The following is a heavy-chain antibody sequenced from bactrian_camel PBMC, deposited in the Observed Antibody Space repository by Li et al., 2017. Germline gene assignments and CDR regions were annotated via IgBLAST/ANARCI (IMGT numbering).Heavy chain of an antibody. CDR2: SNYYAGTT. V-gene: IGHV3S33*01. CDR1: GSIYSSYC. J-gene: IGHJ6*01. D-gene: IGHD3*01. Sequence: HVQLVESGGGSVQTGGSLRLSCAASGSIYSSYCMGWIRQAPGKEREAVVTLATSRYSNYYAGTTHYADSVKGRFTISQDSAKKTTYLQMNSLKPEDSAMDYCAAAQVCDSHYPLRTPEDFGYWGQGTQVTI. CDR3: AAAQVCDSHYPLRTPEDFGY.